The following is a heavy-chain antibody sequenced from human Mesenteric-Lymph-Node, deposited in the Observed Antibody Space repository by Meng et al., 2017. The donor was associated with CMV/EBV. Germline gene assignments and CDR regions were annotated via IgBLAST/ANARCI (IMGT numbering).Heavy chain of an antibody. J-gene: IGHJ4*02. CDR1: GYTFTSYG. CDR2: ISAYNGNT. V-gene: IGHV1-18*01. Sequence: SGYTFTSYGISWVRQAPGQGLEWMGWISAYNGNTNYAQKLQGRVTMTTDTSTSTAYMELRSLRSDDTAVYYCASNSIAVAGTGDLDYWGQGTLVTVSS. D-gene: IGHD6-19*01. CDR3: ASNSIAVAGTGDLDY.